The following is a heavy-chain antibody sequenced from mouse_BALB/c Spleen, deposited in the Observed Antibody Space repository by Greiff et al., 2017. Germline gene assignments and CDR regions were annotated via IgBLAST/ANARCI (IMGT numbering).Heavy chain of an antibody. CDR3: ARSGYRYDVYIYAMDY. CDR2: ISYSGST. V-gene: IGHV3-2*02. D-gene: IGHD2-14*01. Sequence: EVQLQQSGPGLVKPSQSLSLTCTVTGYSITSDYAWNWIRQFPGNKLEWMGYISYSGSTSYNPSLKSRISITRDTSKNQFFLQLNSVTTEDTATYYCARSGYRYDVYIYAMDYWGQGTSVTVSS. J-gene: IGHJ4*01. CDR1: GYSITSDYA.